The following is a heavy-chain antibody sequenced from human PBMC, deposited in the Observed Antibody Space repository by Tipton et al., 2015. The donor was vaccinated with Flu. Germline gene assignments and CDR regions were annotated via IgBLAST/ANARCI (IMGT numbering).Heavy chain of an antibody. CDR3: EKGTIWFGELMDYFDY. CDR2: ISGSGGST. J-gene: IGHJ4*02. V-gene: IGHV3-23*01. D-gene: IGHD3-10*01. Sequence: GSLRLSCAASGFTFSSYAMSWVRQAPGKGLAWVSAISGSGGSTYYADSVKGRFTISRDNSKNTLYLQMNSLRAEDTAVYYCEKGTIWFGELMDYFDYWGQGTLVTVSS. CDR1: GFTFSSYA.